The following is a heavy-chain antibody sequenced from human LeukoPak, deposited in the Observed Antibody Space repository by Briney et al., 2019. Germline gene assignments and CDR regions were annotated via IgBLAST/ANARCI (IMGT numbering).Heavy chain of an antibody. CDR1: GFTFSSYW. Sequence: GGSLRLSWAASGFTFSSYWMSWVRQAPGKGLEWVANIKPDGSGKYYVDSVKGRFTISRDNAKDSLYLQMNSLRAEDTAVYHCAREGGKGSGSSSFDYWGQGTLVTVSS. J-gene: IGHJ4*02. CDR3: AREGGKGSGSSSFDY. CDR2: IKPDGSGK. D-gene: IGHD6-19*01. V-gene: IGHV3-7*04.